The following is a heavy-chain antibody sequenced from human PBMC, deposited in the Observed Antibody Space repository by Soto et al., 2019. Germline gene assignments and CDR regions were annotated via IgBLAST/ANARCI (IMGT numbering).Heavy chain of an antibody. Sequence: GESLKISCKGSGYTLTNYWIGWVRQMPGKGLEWVGIIYPGDSDTRYSPSFQGRVTISADKSISTAYLQWSSLKASDTAIYYCARTAAAGKYYSGVDVWGQGTTVTVSS. CDR1: GYTLTNYW. CDR2: IYPGDSDT. D-gene: IGHD6-13*01. V-gene: IGHV5-51*01. J-gene: IGHJ6*02. CDR3: ARTAAAGKYYSGVDV.